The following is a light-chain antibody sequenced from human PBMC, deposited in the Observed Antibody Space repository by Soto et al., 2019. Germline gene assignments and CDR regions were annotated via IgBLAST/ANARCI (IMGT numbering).Light chain of an antibody. CDR2: AVS. CDR1: SSDVGGYNY. J-gene: IGLJ2*01. Sequence: QSALTQPASVSGSPGQSITISCTGTSSDVGGYNYVSWYQQHPGKAPKLMIYAVSNRPSGVSNRFSGSKSGNTASLTISGLAAEDEADYYCSSYTSSRALVVFGGGTKLTVL. CDR3: SSYTSSRALVV. V-gene: IGLV2-14*01.